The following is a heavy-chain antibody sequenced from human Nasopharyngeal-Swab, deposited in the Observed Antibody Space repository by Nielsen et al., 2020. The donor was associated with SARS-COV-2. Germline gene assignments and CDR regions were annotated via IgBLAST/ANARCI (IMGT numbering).Heavy chain of an antibody. CDR3: VRDGRKSSPAGVYYYGLDV. CDR2: IDTNTGKP. D-gene: IGHD6-13*01. Sequence: ASVKVSCKASGYTFTIYAMNWVRQAPGQGLEWMGWIDTNTGKPTYAQGSTGQFVFSLDTSVSTAYLQISSLKAEDTAVYYCVRDGRKSSPAGVYYYGLDVWGQGTTVTVSS. J-gene: IGHJ6*02. V-gene: IGHV7-4-1*02. CDR1: GYTFTIYA.